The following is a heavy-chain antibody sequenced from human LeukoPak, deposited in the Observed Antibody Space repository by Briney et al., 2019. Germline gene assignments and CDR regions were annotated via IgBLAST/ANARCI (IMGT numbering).Heavy chain of an antibody. Sequence: GGSLRLSCAASGFTFSSYGMSWFRQAPGKGLEWVGFIRSKAYGGTTEYAASVKGRFTISRDDSKSIAYLQMNSLKTEDTAVYYCARVGYSSGSPFDYWGQGTLVTVSS. V-gene: IGHV3-49*03. J-gene: IGHJ4*02. CDR2: IRSKAYGGTT. CDR3: ARVGYSSGSPFDY. CDR1: GFTFSSYG. D-gene: IGHD3-10*01.